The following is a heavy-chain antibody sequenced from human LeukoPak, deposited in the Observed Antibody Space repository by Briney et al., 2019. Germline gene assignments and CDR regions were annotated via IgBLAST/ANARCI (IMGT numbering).Heavy chain of an antibody. CDR1: GYSFTSYW. V-gene: IGHV5-51*01. CDR3: ARLGVVVPAAISPDYYFDY. D-gene: IGHD2-2*02. J-gene: IGHJ4*02. Sequence: GESLKISCKGSGYSFTSYWIGWVRQMPGKGLEWMGIIYPGVSDTRYSPSFQGQVTISADKSISTAYLQWSSLKASDTAMYYCARLGVVVPAAISPDYYFDYWGQGTLVTVSS. CDR2: IYPGVSDT.